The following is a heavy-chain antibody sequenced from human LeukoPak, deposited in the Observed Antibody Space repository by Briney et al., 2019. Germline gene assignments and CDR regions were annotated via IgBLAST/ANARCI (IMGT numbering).Heavy chain of an antibody. D-gene: IGHD5-12*01. J-gene: IGHJ4*02. CDR3: AKEGAYDPNSYFDY. CDR1: GFTFSTYA. Sequence: GGSLRLSCAASGFTFSTYAMSWVRQAPGKGLEWVSVISGSGDSTYYADSVKGRFTVSRDNPKNTLYLHMNSLRAEDTAVYYCAKEGAYDPNSYFDYWGQGTLVTVSS. V-gene: IGHV3-23*01. CDR2: ISGSGDST.